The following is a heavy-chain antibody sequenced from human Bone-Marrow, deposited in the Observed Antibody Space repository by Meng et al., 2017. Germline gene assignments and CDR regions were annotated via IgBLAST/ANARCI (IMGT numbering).Heavy chain of an antibody. J-gene: IGHJ4*02. Sequence: QVQLQESGPGLVKPSQTLSLTCTVPGGSISSGDYYWNWIRQPPGKGLEWIGYIYHSGSTYYNPPLKSRVTISIDTSKNQFSLKLSSVTAADTAVYYCARVLCSNNNCYSSDYWGQGTLVTVSS. CDR3: ARVLCSNNNCYSSDY. D-gene: IGHD2-2*01. CDR2: IYHSGST. CDR1: GGSISSGDYY. V-gene: IGHV4-30-4*01.